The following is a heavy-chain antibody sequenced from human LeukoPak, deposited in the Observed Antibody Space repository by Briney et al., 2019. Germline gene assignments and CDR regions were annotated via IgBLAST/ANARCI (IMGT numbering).Heavy chain of an antibody. CDR2: IIPIFGTA. D-gene: IGHD2-2*01. Sequence: SVKVSCKASGGTFSSYAISWVRQAPGQGLEWMGGIIPIFGTANYAQKFQGRVTITADKSTSIAYMELGSLRSEDTAVYYCASCIVVVPTAIGSCAFDIWGQGTMVTVSS. CDR1: GGTFSSYA. J-gene: IGHJ3*02. V-gene: IGHV1-69*06. CDR3: ASCIVVVPTAIGSCAFDI.